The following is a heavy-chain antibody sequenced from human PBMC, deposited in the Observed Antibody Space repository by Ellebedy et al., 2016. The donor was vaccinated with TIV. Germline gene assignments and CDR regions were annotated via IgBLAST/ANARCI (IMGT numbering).Heavy chain of an antibody. CDR1: GFTFSSYG. D-gene: IGHD6-19*01. Sequence: GGSLRLXXAASGFTFSSYGMHWVRQAPGKGLEWVAVIWYDGSNKYYADSVKGRFTISRDNSKNTLYLQMNSLRAEDTAVYYCARADSSGWYARTFDYWGQGTLVTVSS. CDR3: ARADSSGWYARTFDY. CDR2: IWYDGSNK. V-gene: IGHV3-33*01. J-gene: IGHJ4*02.